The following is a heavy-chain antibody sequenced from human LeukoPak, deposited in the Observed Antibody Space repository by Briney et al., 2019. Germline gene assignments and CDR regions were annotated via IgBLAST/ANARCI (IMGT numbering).Heavy chain of an antibody. Sequence: PGQTLRLSCAAPEFTFSSYAVSWVRQAPRKGLKWVSAISGSAGSTYYADSVKGRFTISRANSNNTLYLQMNSLRAEDTALYYCARVPSNLWFGDPHDAFDIWGQGTMVTVSS. V-gene: IGHV3-23*01. CDR3: ARVPSNLWFGDPHDAFDI. CDR1: EFTFSSYA. J-gene: IGHJ3*02. D-gene: IGHD3-10*01. CDR2: ISGSAGST.